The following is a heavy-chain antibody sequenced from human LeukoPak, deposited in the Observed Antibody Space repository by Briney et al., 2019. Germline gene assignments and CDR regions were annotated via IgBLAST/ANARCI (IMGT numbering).Heavy chain of an antibody. V-gene: IGHV1-24*01. CDR2: FDPEDGET. Sequence: ASVKVSCKVSGYTLTELSMHWVRQAPGKGLEWMGGFDPEDGETIYAQKFQGRVTMTEDTSTDTAYMELSSLRSEDTAVYYCATDLHCSSTSCLDYRGQGTLVTVSS. CDR3: ATDLHCSSTSCLDY. CDR1: GYTLTELS. J-gene: IGHJ4*02. D-gene: IGHD2-2*01.